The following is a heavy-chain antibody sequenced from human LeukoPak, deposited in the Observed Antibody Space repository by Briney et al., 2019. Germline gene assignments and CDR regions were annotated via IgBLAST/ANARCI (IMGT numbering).Heavy chain of an antibody. CDR2: INPNSGGT. CDR3: ARGVEYNTFPLGY. D-gene: IGHD1-14*01. V-gene: IGHV1-2*02. Sequence: ASVKVSCKASGYTFTGYYMHWVRQAPGQGLEWMGWINPNSGGTNYAQKFQGRVTMTRDTSISTAYMELSRLRSDDTAVYYCARGVEYNTFPLGYWGQGTLVTVSS. CDR1: GYTFTGYY. J-gene: IGHJ4*02.